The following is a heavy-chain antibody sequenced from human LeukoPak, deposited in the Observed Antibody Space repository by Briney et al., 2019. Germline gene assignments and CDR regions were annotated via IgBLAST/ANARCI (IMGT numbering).Heavy chain of an antibody. CDR1: GFTFSNAW. J-gene: IGHJ5*02. Sequence: GGSLRLSCAASGFTFSNAWMSWVRQAPGKGLEWVGHIKSNPDGGTTDYAAPVKGRFTISRDDSKNLLYLQMSTLKTEDTAVYYCSIEGLAYCDGDCYSWGQGTLVTVSS. D-gene: IGHD2-21*02. V-gene: IGHV3-15*01. CDR3: SIEGLAYCDGDCYS. CDR2: IKSNPDGGTT.